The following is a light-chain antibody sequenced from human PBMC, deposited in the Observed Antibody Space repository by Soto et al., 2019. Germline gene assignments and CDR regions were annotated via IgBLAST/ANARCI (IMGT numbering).Light chain of an antibody. CDR1: QSINSW. J-gene: IGKJ2*01. CDR3: HQYNNYPYT. CDR2: DAS. Sequence: DVQMTQSPSTLSASVGDRVTITCRASQSINSWLAWYQQKPGKAPKLLIYDASTLQSGVPSRFSGSASGTQFTLSISSLQPDDFATYYCHQYNNYPYTFGQGTKLEIK. V-gene: IGKV1-5*01.